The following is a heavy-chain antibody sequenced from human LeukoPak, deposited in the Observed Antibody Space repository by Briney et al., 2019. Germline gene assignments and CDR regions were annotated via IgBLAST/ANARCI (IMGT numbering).Heavy chain of an antibody. CDR2: FDPEDGET. CDR3: ATSPSSGYYPRFDY. V-gene: IGHV1-24*01. J-gene: IGHJ4*02. D-gene: IGHD3-22*01. Sequence: ASVKVSCKVSGYTLTELSMHWVRQAPGKGLEWMGGFDPEDGETIYAQKFQGRVTMTEDTSTDTAYMELSSLRSEDTAVYYCATSPSSGYYPRFDYWGQGTLVTVSS. CDR1: GYTLTELS.